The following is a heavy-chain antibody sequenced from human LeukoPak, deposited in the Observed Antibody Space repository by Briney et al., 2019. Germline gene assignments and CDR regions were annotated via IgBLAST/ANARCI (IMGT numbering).Heavy chain of an antibody. CDR1: GFTFSSYE. CDR2: ISSSGSTI. Sequence: GGSLRLSCAASGFTFSSYEMNWVRQAPGKGLEWVSYISSSGSTIYYADSVKGRFTISRDNAKNSLYLQMNSLRAEDTAVYYCARVGAYCGGDCYATLFYFDYWGQGTLVTVSS. V-gene: IGHV3-48*03. D-gene: IGHD2-21*02. CDR3: ARVGAYCGGDCYATLFYFDY. J-gene: IGHJ4*02.